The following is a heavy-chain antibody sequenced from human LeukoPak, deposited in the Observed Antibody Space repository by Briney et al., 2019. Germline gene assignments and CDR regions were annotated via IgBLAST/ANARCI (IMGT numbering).Heavy chain of an antibody. CDR3: AKGSGLASYNF. CDR2: ILPDGSA. CDR1: GFTFSADA. Sequence: GGSLRLSCAASGFTFSADAMAWVRQASGKGLEWVSGILPDGSAYYADPVKGRFTISRDNYKNTLYLQLTSLRYEDTAVYYCAKGSGLASYNFWGQGILVTVSS. J-gene: IGHJ4*02. D-gene: IGHD1-26*01. V-gene: IGHV3-23*01.